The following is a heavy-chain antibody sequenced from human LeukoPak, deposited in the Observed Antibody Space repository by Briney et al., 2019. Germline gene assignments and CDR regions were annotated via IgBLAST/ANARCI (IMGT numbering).Heavy chain of an antibody. D-gene: IGHD3-22*01. Sequence: ASVKVSCKASGYTFTSYGISWVRQAPGQGLEWMGWISAYNGNTNYAQKLQGRVTMTTDTSTSTAYMELRSLRSDDTAVYYCARDDYDSSGYYYPHYFNYWGQGTLVTVSS. V-gene: IGHV1-18*01. J-gene: IGHJ4*02. CDR2: ISAYNGNT. CDR3: ARDDYDSSGYYYPHYFNY. CDR1: GYTFTSYG.